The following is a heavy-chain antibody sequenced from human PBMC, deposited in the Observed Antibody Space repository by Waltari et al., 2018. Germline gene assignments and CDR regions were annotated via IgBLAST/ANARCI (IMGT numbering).Heavy chain of an antibody. D-gene: IGHD2-15*01. CDR3: ARDLVIDAFDI. CDR1: GGSISSGSYY. Sequence: QVQLQESGPGLVKPSQTLSLTCTVSGGSISSGSYYWSWIRQPAGKGREGIGRIYTSGTTNYNPSLKSRVTISVDTSKNQFSLKLSSVTAADTAVYYCARDLVIDAFDIWGQGTMVTVSS. V-gene: IGHV4-61*02. CDR2: IYTSGTT. J-gene: IGHJ3*02.